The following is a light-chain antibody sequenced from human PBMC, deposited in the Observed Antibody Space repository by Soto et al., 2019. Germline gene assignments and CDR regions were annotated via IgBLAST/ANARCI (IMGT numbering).Light chain of an antibody. V-gene: IGLV2-14*01. Sequence: QSALTQPASVSGSPGQSITISCTGTSSDVGRYNYVSWYQQHPGKAPKLMIYEVTNRPSGVSNRFSGSKSGNTASLSISGLQAEAEADYFRSSYTSSSTWVFGGGTKLTVL. CDR3: SSYTSSSTWV. CDR1: SSDVGRYNY. J-gene: IGLJ3*02. CDR2: EVT.